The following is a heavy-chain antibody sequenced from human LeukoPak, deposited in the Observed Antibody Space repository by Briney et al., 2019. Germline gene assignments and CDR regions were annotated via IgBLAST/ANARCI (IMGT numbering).Heavy chain of an antibody. CDR3: ARRKSSIAAAGTGIYYLDY. Sequence: GASVKVSCKASGYTFTGYYMHWVRQAPGQGLEWMGWINPNSGGTNYAQKFQGWVTMTRDTSISTAYMELSRLRSDDTAVYYCARRKSSIAAAGTGIYYLDYWGQGTLVTVSS. CDR1: GYTFTGYY. V-gene: IGHV1-2*04. CDR2: INPNSGGT. J-gene: IGHJ4*02. D-gene: IGHD6-13*01.